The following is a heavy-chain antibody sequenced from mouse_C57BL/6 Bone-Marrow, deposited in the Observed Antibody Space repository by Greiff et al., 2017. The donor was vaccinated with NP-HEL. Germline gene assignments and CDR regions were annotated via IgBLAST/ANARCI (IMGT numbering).Heavy chain of an antibody. J-gene: IGHJ4*01. D-gene: IGHD1-1*01. CDR2: ISSGGSYT. CDR3: ASYYYRSLYAMDY. CDR1: GFTFSSYG. Sequence: EVKLVESGGDLVKPGGSLKLSCAASGFTFSSYGMSWVRQTPDKRLEWVATISSGGSYTYYPDSVKGRFTISRHNAKNTLYLQMSSLKSEDTAMYYCASYYYRSLYAMDYWGQGTSVTVSS. V-gene: IGHV5-6*02.